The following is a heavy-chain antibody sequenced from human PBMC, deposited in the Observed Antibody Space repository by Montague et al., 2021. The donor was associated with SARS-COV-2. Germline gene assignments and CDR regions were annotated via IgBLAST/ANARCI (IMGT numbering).Heavy chain of an antibody. J-gene: IGHJ5*01. D-gene: IGHD3-10*01. V-gene: IGHV4-59*01. CDR1: GGSISPCY. Sequence: SETLSLTCTVSGGSISPCYWTWIRQPPGKGLEWIGYIYYTGNTKHKPSLKSRVTISVDTSKNQFSLNLKSVTAADTAVYYCARDRGRYFDSGSYNWLDSWGQGTLVTVSS. CDR2: IYYTGNT. CDR3: ARDRGRYFDSGSYNWLDS.